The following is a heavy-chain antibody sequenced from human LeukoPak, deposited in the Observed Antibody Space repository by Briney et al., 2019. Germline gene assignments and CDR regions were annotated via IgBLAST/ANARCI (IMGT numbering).Heavy chain of an antibody. CDR1: GGSFSGYY. Sequence: SETLSLTCAVYGGSFSGYYWSWIRQPPGKGLEWIGEINHSGSTNYNPSLKSRVTISVDTSKNQFSLKLSSVTAADTAVYYCARDIAVAGTRDAPHAFDIWGQGTMVTVSS. CDR3: ARDIAVAGTRDAPHAFDI. V-gene: IGHV4-34*01. D-gene: IGHD6-19*01. CDR2: INHSGST. J-gene: IGHJ3*02.